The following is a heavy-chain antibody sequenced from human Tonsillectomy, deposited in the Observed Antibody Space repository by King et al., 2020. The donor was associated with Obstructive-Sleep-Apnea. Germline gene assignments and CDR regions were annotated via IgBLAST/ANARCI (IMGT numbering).Heavy chain of an antibody. CDR2: ISAYNGNT. V-gene: IGHV1-18*01. D-gene: IGHD3-9*01. CDR3: ARDRYDILTGSDWYFDL. Sequence: QLVQSGAEVKKPGASVKVSCKASGYTFTSYGISWVRQAPGQGLEWMGWISAYNGNTNYAQKLQGRVTMTTDTSTSTAYMELRSLRSDDTAVYYGARDRYDILTGSDWYFDLWGRGTLVTVSS. CDR1: GYTFTSYG. J-gene: IGHJ2*01.